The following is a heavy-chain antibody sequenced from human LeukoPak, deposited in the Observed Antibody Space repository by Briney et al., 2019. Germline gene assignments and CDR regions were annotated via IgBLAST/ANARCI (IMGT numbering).Heavy chain of an antibody. CDR1: GFTASSNY. D-gene: IGHD1-26*01. V-gene: IGHV3-53*01. CDR2: IYSGGNT. J-gene: IGHJ4*02. CDR3: ACLWGSTTSGTFDY. Sequence: PGGSLRLSCAASGFTASSNYMSWFRRAPNKKLEWLSVIYSGGNTYYADSVKGRFTISRDNSMNTLYLQMNNLRVEDTAVYYCACLWGSTTSGTFDYWGQGTPVAVSS.